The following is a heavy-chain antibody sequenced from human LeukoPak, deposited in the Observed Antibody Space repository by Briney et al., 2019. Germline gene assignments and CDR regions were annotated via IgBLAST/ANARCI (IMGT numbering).Heavy chain of an antibody. V-gene: IGHV1-2*02. CDR2: IIPNTGAT. CDR1: GYTFTNYG. D-gene: IGHD5/OR15-5a*01. Sequence: GASVKVSCKASGYTFTNYGISWVRQAPGQGLEWMGWIIPNTGATNYAQKFQGRVTMTRDTSISTAYMELSSLRSDDTAVYYCARGGSVSDPPFGYWGQGTLVTVSS. J-gene: IGHJ4*02. CDR3: ARGGSVSDPPFGY.